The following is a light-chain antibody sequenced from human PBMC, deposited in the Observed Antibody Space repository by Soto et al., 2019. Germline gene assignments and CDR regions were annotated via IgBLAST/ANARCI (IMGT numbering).Light chain of an antibody. V-gene: IGKV1-27*01. CDR3: QKYNSVPFT. CDR2: AAS. J-gene: IGKJ3*01. Sequence: IQLTQSPSSLSASVGDRVTITCRASQAIRNNLAWYQQKPGKVPKVLIYAASTLQSGVPSRFSGSGSGTDFTLTINSLQPEDVATYYCQKYNSVPFTFGPGTKVDIK. CDR1: QAIRNN.